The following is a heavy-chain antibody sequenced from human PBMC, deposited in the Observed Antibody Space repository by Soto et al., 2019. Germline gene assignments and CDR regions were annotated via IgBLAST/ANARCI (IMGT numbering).Heavy chain of an antibody. Sequence: QVQLVESGGGVVQPGRSLRLSCAASGFTFSSYGMHWVRQAPGKGLEWVAVIWYDGSNKYYADSVKGRFTISRDNSKNTLYLQMNSLRAEDTAVYYCVRGPRGSRAHLGGAFDIWGQGTMVTVSS. CDR1: GFTFSSYG. V-gene: IGHV3-33*01. CDR3: VRGPRGSRAHLGGAFDI. CDR2: IWYDGSNK. D-gene: IGHD6-13*01. J-gene: IGHJ3*02.